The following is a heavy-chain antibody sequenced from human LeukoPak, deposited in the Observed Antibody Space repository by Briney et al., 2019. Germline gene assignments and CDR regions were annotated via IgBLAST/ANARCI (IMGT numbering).Heavy chain of an antibody. D-gene: IGHD6-19*01. CDR2: ISGSGGST. Sequence: GGSLRLSCAASGFTFSSYAMSWVRQAPGKGLEWVSAISGSGGSTYYADSVKGRFTISRDNSKNTLYLQMNSLRAEDTAVYYCAKGRTVAGYYYYYYMDVWGKGTTVTVSS. V-gene: IGHV3-23*01. CDR3: AKGRTVAGYYYYYYMDV. J-gene: IGHJ6*03. CDR1: GFTFSSYA.